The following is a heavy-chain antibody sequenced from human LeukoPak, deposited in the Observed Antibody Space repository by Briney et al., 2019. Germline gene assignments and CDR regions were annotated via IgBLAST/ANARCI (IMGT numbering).Heavy chain of an antibody. CDR1: GYTFTSYA. CDR2: INTNTGNP. J-gene: IGHJ4*02. Sequence: ASVKVSFKASGYTFTSYAMNWVRQAPGPRVEGMGWINTNTGNPTYAQGFTGRFVFSLDTSVSTAYLQISSLKAEDTAVYYCARADGCSSTSCGDYWGQGTLVTVSS. V-gene: IGHV7-4-1*02. CDR3: ARADGCSSTSCGDY. D-gene: IGHD2-2*01.